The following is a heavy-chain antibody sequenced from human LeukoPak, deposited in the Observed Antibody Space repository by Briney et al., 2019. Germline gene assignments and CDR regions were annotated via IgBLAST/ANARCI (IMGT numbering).Heavy chain of an antibody. J-gene: IGHJ4*02. CDR2: IIPIFGTA. D-gene: IGHD3-10*01. V-gene: IGHV1-69*13. Sequence: ASVKVSSKASGGTFSSYAISWVRQAPGQGLEWMGGIIPIFGTANYAQKFQGRVTITADESTSTAYMELSSLRSEDTAVYYCARGATMVRGVRYFDYWGQGTLVTVSS. CDR1: GGTFSSYA. CDR3: ARGATMVRGVRYFDY.